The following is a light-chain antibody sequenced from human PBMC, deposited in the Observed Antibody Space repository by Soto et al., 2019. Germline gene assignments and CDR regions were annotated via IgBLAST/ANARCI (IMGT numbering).Light chain of an antibody. V-gene: IGKV3-11*01. Sequence: EIVLTQSPATLSLSPGERATLSCRASQSISSYLAWYQQKRGQPPRLLIYDASNRATGIPARFSGSGSGTDFTRTVSSLEPEDFAVYYCQQRSNWPRTFGQGTRVEIK. CDR2: DAS. J-gene: IGKJ1*01. CDR1: QSISSY. CDR3: QQRSNWPRT.